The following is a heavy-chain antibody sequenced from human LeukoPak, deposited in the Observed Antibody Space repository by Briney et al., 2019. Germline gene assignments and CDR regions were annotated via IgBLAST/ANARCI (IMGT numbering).Heavy chain of an antibody. D-gene: IGHD6-6*01. CDR1: GYTFTSYY. CDR2: INPSGGST. Sequence: ASVKVSCKASGYTFTSYYMHWVRQAPGQGLEWMGTINPSGGSTSYAQKFQGRVTMTRDTPTSTVYMELSSLRSEDTAVYYCAKDLARRGLYSSSSDYYYMDVWGKGTTVTVSS. V-gene: IGHV1-46*01. CDR3: AKDLARRGLYSSSSDYYYMDV. J-gene: IGHJ6*03.